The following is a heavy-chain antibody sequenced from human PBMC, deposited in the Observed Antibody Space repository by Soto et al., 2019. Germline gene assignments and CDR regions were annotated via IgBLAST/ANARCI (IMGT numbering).Heavy chain of an antibody. D-gene: IGHD5-12*01. CDR3: AREGSWWLYNWFDP. V-gene: IGHV3-74*01. Sequence: EVQLVESGGGLVQPGGSLRLSCAASGFTFSSYWMHWVRQAPGKGLVWVSRMNSDGSSTSYADSVKGRFTISRDNAKNTLYLQMNSLRAEDTAVYYCAREGSWWLYNWFDPWGQGTLVTVSS. CDR2: MNSDGSST. J-gene: IGHJ5*02. CDR1: GFTFSSYW.